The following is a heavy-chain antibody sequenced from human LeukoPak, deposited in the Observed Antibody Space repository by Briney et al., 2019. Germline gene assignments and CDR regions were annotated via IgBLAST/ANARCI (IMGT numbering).Heavy chain of an antibody. D-gene: IGHD2-15*01. CDR2: ISSRSSYI. V-gene: IGHV3-21*04. CDR1: GFTFSSYS. CDR3: ARDPLARYCSGGSCLDY. J-gene: IGHJ4*02. Sequence: GGSLRLSCAASGFTFSSYSMNWVRQAQGKGLEWVSSISSRSSYIYYAESVKGRFTISRDNSKNTLYLQMNSLRAEDTAVYYCARDPLARYCSGGSCLDYWGQGTLVTVSS.